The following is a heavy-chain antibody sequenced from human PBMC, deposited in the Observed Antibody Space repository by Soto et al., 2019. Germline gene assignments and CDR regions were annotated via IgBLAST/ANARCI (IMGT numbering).Heavy chain of an antibody. V-gene: IGHV3-23*01. Sequence: GGSLRLSCAASGFTFSSYAMSWVRQAPWKGLEWVSAISGSGGSTYYADSVKGRFTISRDNSKNTLYLQMNTLRAEDTAVYYGAKVSRGLLSFFDDWGQGTLVTVSS. D-gene: IGHD2-15*01. CDR1: GFTFSSYA. CDR2: ISGSGGST. J-gene: IGHJ4*02. CDR3: AKVSRGLLSFFDD.